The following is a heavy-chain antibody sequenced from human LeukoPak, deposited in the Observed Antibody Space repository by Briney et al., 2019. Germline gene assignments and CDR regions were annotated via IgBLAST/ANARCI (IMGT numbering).Heavy chain of an antibody. J-gene: IGHJ3*02. CDR1: GGSISSSNW. CDR3: ARVVDAFDI. V-gene: IGHV4-4*03. Sequence: PETLSLTCAVSGGSISSSNWWTWVRRPPGKGLEWIGEISSQSGSANYNPSLKSRVTISVDTSKNQFSLKLSSVTAADAAVYYCARVVDAFDIWGQGTMVTVSS. CDR2: ISSQSGSA.